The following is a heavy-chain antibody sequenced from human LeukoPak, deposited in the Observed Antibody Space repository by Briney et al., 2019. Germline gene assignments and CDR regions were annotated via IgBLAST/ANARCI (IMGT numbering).Heavy chain of an antibody. CDR2: ITSSSTYT. CDR1: GFSLSSYN. CDR3: AKFPDIVVVPAAFDY. D-gene: IGHD2-2*01. J-gene: IGHJ4*02. Sequence: GWSLTLSCAASGFSLSSYNMNWVRQTPGKGLEWVSSITSSSTYTFYADSVKGPFTISRDNSKNTLYLQMNSLRAEDTAVYYCAKFPDIVVVPAAFDYWGQGTLVTVSS. V-gene: IGHV3-21*04.